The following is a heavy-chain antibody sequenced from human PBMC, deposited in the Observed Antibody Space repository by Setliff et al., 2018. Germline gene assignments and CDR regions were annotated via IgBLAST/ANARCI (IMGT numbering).Heavy chain of an antibody. D-gene: IGHD3-16*02. J-gene: IGHJ6*03. Sequence: ASVKVSCKASGYTFTNYAISWMRQAPGQGLEWMGWINTNTGNPSYAQGFTGRFVFSLDTSVSTAYLQISSLKPEDTDMYYCARASRFATIVWKGDYYMDVWGKGTTVTVSS. V-gene: IGHV7-4-1*02. CDR1: GYTFTNYA. CDR2: INTNTGNP. CDR3: ARASRFATIVWKGDYYMDV.